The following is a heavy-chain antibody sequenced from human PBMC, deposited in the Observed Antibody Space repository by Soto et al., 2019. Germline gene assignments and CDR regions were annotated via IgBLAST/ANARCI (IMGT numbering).Heavy chain of an antibody. D-gene: IGHD1-1*01. Sequence: ASVKVSCKASGYTFTSYYMHWVRQAPGQGLEWMGIINPSGGSTSYAQKFQGRVTMTRDTSTSTVYMELSSLRSEDTAVYYCASNDGVGDWFDPWGQGTLVTVSS. CDR2: INPSGGST. V-gene: IGHV1-46*03. CDR3: ASNDGVGDWFDP. CDR1: GYTFTSYY. J-gene: IGHJ5*02.